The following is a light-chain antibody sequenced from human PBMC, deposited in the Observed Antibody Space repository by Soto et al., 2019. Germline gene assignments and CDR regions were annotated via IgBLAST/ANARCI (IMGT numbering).Light chain of an antibody. CDR1: QSVSSY. V-gene: IGKV3-20*01. J-gene: IGKJ1*01. Sequence: EIVFAQSPATRSFSRVERATLSCTASQSVSSYLAWYQQKPGQAPRLLIYDASNRATGIPARFSGSGSGTDFTLTISRLEPQDFAVYYCQQYGSSPRTFCQGTKVDIK. CDR3: QQYGSSPRT. CDR2: DAS.